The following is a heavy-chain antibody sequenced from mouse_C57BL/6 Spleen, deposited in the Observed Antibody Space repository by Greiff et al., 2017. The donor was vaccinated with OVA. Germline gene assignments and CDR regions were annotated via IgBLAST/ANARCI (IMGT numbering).Heavy chain of an antibody. Sequence: QVQLQQSGAELVRPGASVTLSCKASGYTFTDYEMHWVKQTPVHGLEWIGAIDPETGGTAYNQKFKGKAILTADKSSSTAYMELRSLTSEDSAVYYCTRRRVTGRYYFDYWGQGTTLTVSS. V-gene: IGHV1-15*01. D-gene: IGHD2-1*01. CDR3: TRRRVTGRYYFDY. CDR1: GYTFTDYE. CDR2: IDPETGGT. J-gene: IGHJ2*01.